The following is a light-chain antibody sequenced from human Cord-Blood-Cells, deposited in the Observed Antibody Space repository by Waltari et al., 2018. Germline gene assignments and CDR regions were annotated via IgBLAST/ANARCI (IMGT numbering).Light chain of an antibody. Sequence: QSVLTQPPSVSGAPGQRVTIPCTGSRSTNGAGYDVHWYQQLPGTAPKLLIYGNSNRPSGVPDRFSGSKSGTSASLAITGLQAEDEADYYCQSYDSSLSGSVFGGGTKLTVL. V-gene: IGLV1-40*01. CDR2: GNS. CDR1: RSTNGAGYD. CDR3: QSYDSSLSGSV. J-gene: IGLJ2*01.